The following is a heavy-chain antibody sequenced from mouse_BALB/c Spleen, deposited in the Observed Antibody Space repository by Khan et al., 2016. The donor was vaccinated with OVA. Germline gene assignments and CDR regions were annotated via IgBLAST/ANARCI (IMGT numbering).Heavy chain of an antibody. CDR3: TRDRNYYGSSFYFDY. Sequence: EVELVESGGGLVKPGGSLRLSCAASGFTFSSYSMSWVRQTPEKRLEWVATITSGGSYTYYPDSVQGRFTISRDNAKNTLYLQMSSLKSEDTAIYYCTRDRNYYGSSFYFDYWGQGTTLTGSS. J-gene: IGHJ2*01. D-gene: IGHD1-1*01. CDR2: ITSGGSYT. CDR1: GFTFSSYS. V-gene: IGHV5-6-4*01.